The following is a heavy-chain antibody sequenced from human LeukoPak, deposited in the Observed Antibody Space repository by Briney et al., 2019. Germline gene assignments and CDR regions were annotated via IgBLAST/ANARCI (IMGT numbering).Heavy chain of an antibody. Sequence: VASVKVSCKASGYTFTSYDINWVRQATGQGLEWMGWMNPNSGNTGYAQKFQGRVTMTRNTSISTTYMELSSLRSDDTAVYYCARVDPGNYYAFDFWGQGTKVTVSS. CDR3: ARVDPGNYYAFDF. D-gene: IGHD1-26*01. CDR2: MNPNSGNT. J-gene: IGHJ3*01. CDR1: GYTFTSYD. V-gene: IGHV1-8*01.